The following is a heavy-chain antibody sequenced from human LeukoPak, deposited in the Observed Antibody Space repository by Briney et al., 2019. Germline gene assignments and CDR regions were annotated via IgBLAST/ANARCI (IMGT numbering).Heavy chain of an antibody. CDR3: AIGVWRSWYFDL. V-gene: IGHV4-34*01. CDR1: GGSFNTYY. J-gene: IGHJ2*01. Sequence: SSETLSLTCAVYGGSFNTYYWSWIRQPPGKGLEWIGSIYYSGSTYYNPSLKSRVTISVDTSKNQFSLKLSSVTAADTAVYYCAIGVWRSWYFDLWGRGTLVTVSS. D-gene: IGHD3-10*01. CDR2: IYYSGST.